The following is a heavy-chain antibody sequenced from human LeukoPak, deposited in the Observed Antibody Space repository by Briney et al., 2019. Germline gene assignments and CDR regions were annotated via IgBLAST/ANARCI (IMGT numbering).Heavy chain of an antibody. D-gene: IGHD6-19*01. CDR1: GFTFSSYA. J-gene: IGHJ5*02. Sequence: GGSLRLSCAASGFTFSSYAMSWVRQAPGKGLEWVSAISGSGGSTYYADSVKGRFTISRDNSKNTLYLQMNSLRAEDTAVYYCAKGKENHGWPHYPGNWFDPWGQGTLVTVSS. CDR3: AKGKENHGWPHYPGNWFDP. CDR2: ISGSGGST. V-gene: IGHV3-23*01.